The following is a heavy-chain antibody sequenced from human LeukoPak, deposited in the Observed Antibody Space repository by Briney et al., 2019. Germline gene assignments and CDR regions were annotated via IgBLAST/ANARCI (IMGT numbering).Heavy chain of an antibody. CDR1: GYTFTDYY. CDR3: AREEVIAAAGPTLDY. Sequence: ASVKVSCKASGYTFTDYYMHWVRQAPGQGLEWMGWINPNSGGTNYAQKFQGRVTMTRDTSISTAYMELSRLRSDAAAVFYCAREEVIAAAGPTLDYWGQGALVTVSS. D-gene: IGHD6-13*01. CDR2: INPNSGGT. V-gene: IGHV1-2*02. J-gene: IGHJ4*02.